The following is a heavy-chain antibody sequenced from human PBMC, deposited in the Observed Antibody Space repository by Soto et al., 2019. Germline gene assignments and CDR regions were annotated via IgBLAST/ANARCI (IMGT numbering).Heavy chain of an antibody. Sequence: QVQLVQSGAEVKKPGASVKVSCKASGYTFTSYDINWVRQATGQGLEWMGWMNPNSGNTGYAQKFQGRVTMTRNTSISTAYMELSSLRSEDTAVYYCARVRGTEWDFWSGYQSYYYYGMDVWGQGTTVTVSS. J-gene: IGHJ6*02. CDR3: ARVRGTEWDFWSGYQSYYYYGMDV. V-gene: IGHV1-8*01. CDR2: MNPNSGNT. CDR1: GYTFTSYD. D-gene: IGHD3-3*01.